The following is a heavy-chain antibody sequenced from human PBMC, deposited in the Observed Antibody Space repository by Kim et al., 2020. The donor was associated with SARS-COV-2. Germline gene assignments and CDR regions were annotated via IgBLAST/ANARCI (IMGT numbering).Heavy chain of an antibody. Sequence: GGSLRLSCAASGFTFSSYSMNWVRQAPGKGLEWVSSISSSSSYIYYADSVKGRFTISRDNAKNSLYLQMNSLRAEDTAVYYCARGYYDILTGYDYWGQGTLVTVSS. CDR1: GFTFSSYS. CDR2: ISSSSSYI. D-gene: IGHD3-9*01. CDR3: ARGYYDILTGYDY. V-gene: IGHV3-21*01. J-gene: IGHJ4*02.